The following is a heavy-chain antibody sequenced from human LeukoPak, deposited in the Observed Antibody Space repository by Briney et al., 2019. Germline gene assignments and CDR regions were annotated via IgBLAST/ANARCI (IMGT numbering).Heavy chain of an antibody. CDR3: AGDISGSSSGFSDY. J-gene: IGHJ4*02. Sequence: SETLSLTCAVYGGSFSGYYWSWIRQPPGKGLEWIGEINHSGSTNYNPSLKSRVTISVDTSKNQFSLKLSSVTAADTAVYCCAGDISGSSSGFSDYWGQGTLVTVSS. V-gene: IGHV4-34*01. CDR1: GGSFSGYY. D-gene: IGHD6-6*01. CDR2: INHSGST.